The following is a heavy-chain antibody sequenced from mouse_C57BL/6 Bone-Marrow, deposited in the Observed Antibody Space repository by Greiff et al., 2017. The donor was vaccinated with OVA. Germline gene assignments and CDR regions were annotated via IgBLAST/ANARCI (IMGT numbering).Heavy chain of an antibody. J-gene: IGHJ3*01. CDR1: GYSFTGYY. CDR2: INPSTGGN. Sequence: EVQLQQSGPELVKPGDSVKISCKASGYSFTGYYMNWVKQSPEKSLEWIGEINPSTGGNTYNQKFKATATLTVDKYSSTAYMQLKSLTSEDSAIYYCARGWTSPFAYWGQGTLVTVSA. CDR3: ARGWTSPFAY. V-gene: IGHV1-42*01.